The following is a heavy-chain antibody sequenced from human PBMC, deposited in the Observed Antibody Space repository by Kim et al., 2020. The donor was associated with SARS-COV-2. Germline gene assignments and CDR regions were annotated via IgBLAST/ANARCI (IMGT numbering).Heavy chain of an antibody. D-gene: IGHD4-17*01. V-gene: IGHV1-69*13. Sequence: SVKVSCKASGGTFSRFAISWVRQAPGQGLEWMGGVIPFSKTTNYAEKFLDRVTIRADESTSTAYMELNSMTSDDTAVYFWAPYRGPVTDPRYYNYYCMVIWGKGSSVNASS. CDR1: GGTFSRFA. J-gene: IGHJ6*03. CDR2: VIPFSKTT. CDR3: APYRGPVTDPRYYNYYCMVI.